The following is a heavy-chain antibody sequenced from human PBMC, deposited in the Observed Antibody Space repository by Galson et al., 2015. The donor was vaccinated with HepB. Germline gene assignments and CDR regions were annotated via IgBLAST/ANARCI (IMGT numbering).Heavy chain of an antibody. V-gene: IGHV1-46*01. D-gene: IGHD3-3*01. CDR2: INPSGGST. CDR1: GYTFTSYY. J-gene: IGHJ5*02. Sequence: SVKVSCKASGYTFTSYYMHWVRQAPGQGLEWMGIINPSGGSTSYAQKFQGRVTMTRDTSTSTVYMELSSLRSEDTAVYYCAREGLIPSYDFWSGYYRGKNWFDPLGQGTLVTVSS. CDR3: AREGLIPSYDFWSGYYRGKNWFDP.